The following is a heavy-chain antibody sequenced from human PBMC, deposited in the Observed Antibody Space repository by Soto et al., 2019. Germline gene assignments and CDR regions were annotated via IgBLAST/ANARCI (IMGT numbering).Heavy chain of an antibody. V-gene: IGHV4-34*01. CDR3: ARGGHCSSTSCDPRIYQDYYYYGMDV. D-gene: IGHD2-2*01. CDR1: GGSFSGYY. Sequence: SETLSLTCAVYGGSFSGYYWSWIRQPPGKGLEWIGEINHSGSTNYNPSLKSRVTISVDTSKNQFSLKVSSVTAADTAVYYCARGGHCSSTSCDPRIYQDYYYYGMDVWGQGTTVTVSS. J-gene: IGHJ6*02. CDR2: INHSGST.